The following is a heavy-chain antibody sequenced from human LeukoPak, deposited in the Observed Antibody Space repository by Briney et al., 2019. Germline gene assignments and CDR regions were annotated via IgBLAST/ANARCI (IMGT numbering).Heavy chain of an antibody. D-gene: IGHD1-26*01. CDR1: GGSFSGYY. CDR2: INHSGST. J-gene: IGHJ4*02. CDR3: ARGELLFGY. V-gene: IGHV4-34*01. Sequence: PSETLSLTCAVYGGSFSGYYWSWIRQPPGKGLEWIGEINHSGSTNYNPSLKSRVTISVDTSKNQVSLKLTSVTAADTAVYYCARGELLFGYWGQGTLVTVSS.